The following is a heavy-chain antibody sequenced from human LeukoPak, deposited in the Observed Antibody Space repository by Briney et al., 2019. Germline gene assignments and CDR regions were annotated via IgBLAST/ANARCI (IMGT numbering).Heavy chain of an antibody. J-gene: IGHJ3*02. CDR2: IYYSGST. CDR3: ARLTVTTSAGAFDI. D-gene: IGHD4-17*01. CDR1: GGSISSGGYY. V-gene: IGHV4-61*08. Sequence: PSETLSLTCTVSGGSISSGGYYWSWIRQPPGKGLEWIGYIYYSGSTNYNPSLKSRVTISVDTSKNQFSLKLSSVTAADTAVYYCARLTVTTSAGAFDIWGQGTMVTVSS.